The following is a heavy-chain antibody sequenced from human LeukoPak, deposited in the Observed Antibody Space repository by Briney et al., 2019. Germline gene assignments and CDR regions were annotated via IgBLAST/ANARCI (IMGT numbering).Heavy chain of an antibody. CDR3: AREGSIVPHQDLDS. Sequence: GGSLRLSCTAPGFTFRTYSMNWVRQAPGKGLEWVSSINSRGSDEYYADSVKGRFTISRDNAKNSLYLQMNSLRAEDTAVYYCAREGSIVPHQDLDSWGQGTLVTVSS. D-gene: IGHD2-8*01. V-gene: IGHV3-21*01. CDR1: GFTFRTYS. CDR2: INSRGSDE. J-gene: IGHJ4*02.